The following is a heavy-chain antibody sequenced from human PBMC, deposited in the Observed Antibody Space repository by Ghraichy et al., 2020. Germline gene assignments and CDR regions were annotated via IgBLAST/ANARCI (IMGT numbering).Heavy chain of an antibody. D-gene: IGHD3-3*01. J-gene: IGHJ6*02. CDR2: IIPIFGTA. CDR1: GGTFSSYA. CDR3: ARGDKGFWRESYYYYYGMDV. V-gene: IGHV1-69*13. Sequence: SVKVSCKASGGTFSSYAISWVRQAPGQGLEWMGGIIPIFGTANYAQKFQGRVTITADESTSTAYMELSSLRSEDTAVYYCARGDKGFWRESYYYYYGMDVWGQGTTVTVSS.